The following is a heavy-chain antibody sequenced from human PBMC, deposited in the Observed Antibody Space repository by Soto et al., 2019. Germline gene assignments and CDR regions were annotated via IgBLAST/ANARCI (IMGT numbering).Heavy chain of an antibody. V-gene: IGHV4-31*03. CDR2: IYYSGST. CDR1: GGSISSGDYY. D-gene: IGHD6-19*01. Sequence: PSETLSLTCTVSGGSISSGDYYWSWIRQHPGKGLEWIGYIYYSGSTYYNPSLKSRVTISVDTSKNQFSLKLSSVTAADTAVYYCARAREGIAVADYFDYWGQGTLVTVSS. CDR3: ARAREGIAVADYFDY. J-gene: IGHJ4*02.